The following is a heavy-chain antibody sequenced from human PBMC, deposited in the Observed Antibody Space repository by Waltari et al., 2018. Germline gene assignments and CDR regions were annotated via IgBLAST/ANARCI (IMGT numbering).Heavy chain of an antibody. V-gene: IGHV4-31*03. CDR2: IYYSGST. Sequence: QVQLQESGPGLVKHSQTLSLTCTVSGGSISSGGYYWSWIRQHPGKGMEWIGYIYYSGSTYYNPSLKSRVTISVDTSKNQFSLKLSSVTAADTAVYYCARLSNPARHVVGYQAQNWYFDLWGRGTLVTVSS. CDR1: GGSISSGGYY. CDR3: ARLSNPARHVVGYQAQNWYFDL. D-gene: IGHD2-15*01. J-gene: IGHJ2*01.